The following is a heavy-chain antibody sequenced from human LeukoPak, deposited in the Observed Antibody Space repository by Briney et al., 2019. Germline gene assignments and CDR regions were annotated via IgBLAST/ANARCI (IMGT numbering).Heavy chain of an antibody. CDR2: INHSGST. D-gene: IGHD6-19*01. Sequence: SETLSLTCAVYGGSFSGYYWSWIRQPPGKGLEWIGEINHSGSTNYNPSLKSRVTISVDTSKNQFSLKLSSVTAADTAVYYCAREGSSGWYSPYWGQGTLVTVSS. CDR3: AREGSSGWYSPY. J-gene: IGHJ4*02. CDR1: GGSFSGYY. V-gene: IGHV4-34*01.